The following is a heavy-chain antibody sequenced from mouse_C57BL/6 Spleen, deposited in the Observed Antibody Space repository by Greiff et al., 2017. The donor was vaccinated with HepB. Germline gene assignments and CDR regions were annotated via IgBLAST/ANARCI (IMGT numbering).Heavy chain of an antibody. Sequence: QVQLQQSGAELVKPGASVKISCKASGYAFSSYWMNWVKQRPGKGLEWIGQIYPGDGDTNYNGKFKGKATLTADKSSSTAYMQLSSLTSEDSAVYFCARRADYYGPYYFDYWGQGTTLTVSS. CDR2: IYPGDGDT. D-gene: IGHD1-1*01. CDR3: ARRADYYGPYYFDY. CDR1: GYAFSSYW. J-gene: IGHJ2*01. V-gene: IGHV1-80*01.